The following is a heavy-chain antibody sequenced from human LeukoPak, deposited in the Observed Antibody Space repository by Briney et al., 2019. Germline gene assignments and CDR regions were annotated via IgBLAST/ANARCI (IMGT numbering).Heavy chain of an antibody. D-gene: IGHD6-19*01. CDR3: ARESGSGWPHCYYYYGMDV. Sequence: SETLSLTCAVYGGSFSGYYWSWIRQPPGKGLEWIGYIYYSGSTNYNPSLKSRVTISVDTSKNQFSLKLSSVTAADTAVYYCARESGSGWPHCYYYYGMDVWGQGTTVTVSS. CDR1: GGSFSGYY. V-gene: IGHV4-59*01. J-gene: IGHJ6*02. CDR2: IYYSGST.